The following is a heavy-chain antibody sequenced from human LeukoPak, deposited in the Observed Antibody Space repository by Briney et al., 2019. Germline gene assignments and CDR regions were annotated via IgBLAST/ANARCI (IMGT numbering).Heavy chain of an antibody. J-gene: IGHJ4*02. V-gene: IGHV1-69*13. D-gene: IGHD4-17*01. CDR2: IIPIFGTA. CDR3: ARDGDYAYYFDY. CDR1: GGTFSSYA. Sequence: SVNVSCKASGGTFSSYAISWVRQAPGQGLEWMGGIIPIFGTANYAQKFQGRVTITADESTSTAYMELSSLRSEDTAVYYCARDGDYAYYFDYWGQGTLVTVSS.